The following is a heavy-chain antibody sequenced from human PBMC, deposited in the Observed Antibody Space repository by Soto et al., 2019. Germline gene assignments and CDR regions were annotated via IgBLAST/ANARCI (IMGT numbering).Heavy chain of an antibody. Sequence: GGSLRLSCAASEFTFSNYAMTWVRQAPGKGLEWVSLITGSDGRTYYADSVKGRFTISRDNSNNTLFLQMNSLRAEDTAVYYCAKATYDTTFYTSSFDSWGQGTLVIVSS. V-gene: IGHV3-23*01. CDR2: ITGSDGRT. CDR3: AKATYDTTFYTSSFDS. J-gene: IGHJ4*02. CDR1: EFTFSNYA. D-gene: IGHD3-22*01.